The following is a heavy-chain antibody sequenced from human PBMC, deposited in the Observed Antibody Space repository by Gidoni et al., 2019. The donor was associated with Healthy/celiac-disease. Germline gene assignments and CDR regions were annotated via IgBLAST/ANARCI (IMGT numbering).Heavy chain of an antibody. D-gene: IGHD2-2*01. CDR3: SSTSPMFRYYGMDV. V-gene: IGHV4-30-2*01. J-gene: IGHJ6*02. CDR1: GGSISSGGYS. CDR2: IYHSGST. Sequence: QLQLQESGSGLVKPSQTLSLTCAVSGGSISSGGYSWSWIRQPPGKGLEWIGYIYHSGSTYYNPSLKSRVTISVDRSKNQFSLKLSSVTAADTAVYYCSSTSPMFRYYGMDVWGQGTTVTVSS.